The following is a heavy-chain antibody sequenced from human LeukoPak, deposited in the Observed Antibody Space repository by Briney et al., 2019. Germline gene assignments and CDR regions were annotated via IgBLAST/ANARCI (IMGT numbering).Heavy chain of an antibody. V-gene: IGHV1-46*01. D-gene: IGHD3-3*01. CDR1: GYTFTSYY. J-gene: IGHJ6*02. Sequence: GASVKVSCKASGYTFTSYYMHWVRQAPGQGLEWMGIINPSGGSTSYAQKFQGRVTMTRDTSTSTVYMELSSLRSEDTAVYYCAGDRPTSAPTTIFGVVISPYYYYYYGMDVWGQGTTVTVSS. CDR3: AGDRPTSAPTTIFGVVISPYYYYYYGMDV. CDR2: INPSGGST.